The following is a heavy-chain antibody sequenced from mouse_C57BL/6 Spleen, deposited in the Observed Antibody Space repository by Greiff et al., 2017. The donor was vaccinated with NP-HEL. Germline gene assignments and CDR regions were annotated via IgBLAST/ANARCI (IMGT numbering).Heavy chain of an antibody. CDR2: IFPGSGST. V-gene: IGHV1-75*01. CDR1: GYTFTDYY. D-gene: IGHD4-1*01. CDR3: ARSLGPYAMDY. J-gene: IGHJ4*01. Sequence: QVQLQQSGPELVKPGASVKISCKASGYTFTDYYINWVKLRPGQGLEWIGWIFPGSGSTYYNEKFKGKATLTVDKSSGTAYMLLSSLTSEDSAVYFCARSLGPYAMDYWGQGTSVTVSS.